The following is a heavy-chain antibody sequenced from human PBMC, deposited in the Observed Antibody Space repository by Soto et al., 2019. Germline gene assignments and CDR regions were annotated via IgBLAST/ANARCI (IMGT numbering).Heavy chain of an antibody. CDR1: GGSISSSSYY. D-gene: IGHD2-15*01. CDR2: IYYSGST. CDR3: ARRGGKGLRWFDP. J-gene: IGHJ5*02. V-gene: IGHV4-39*01. Sequence: QLQLQESGPGLVKPSETLSLTCTVSGGSISSSSYYWGWIRQPPGKGLEWIGSIYYSGSTYYNPSLKSRVAISVDRSKSQFSLKLSSVTAADTAVYYCARRGGKGLRWFDPWGQGTLVTVSS.